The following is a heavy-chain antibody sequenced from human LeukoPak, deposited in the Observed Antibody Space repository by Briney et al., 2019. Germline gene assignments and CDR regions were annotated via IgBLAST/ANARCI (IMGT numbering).Heavy chain of an antibody. CDR1: GFTFSSYS. CDR3: VKDSTPLGATPDY. D-gene: IGHD1-26*01. V-gene: IGHV3-64D*08. Sequence: GGSLRLSCAASGFTFSSYSMNWVRQAPGKGLEYVSAISSNGDNTYYADSVKGRFTISRDNSKNTLYLLMSSLRAEDTAVYYCVKDSTPLGATPDYWGQGTLVTVSS. CDR2: ISSNGDNT. J-gene: IGHJ4*02.